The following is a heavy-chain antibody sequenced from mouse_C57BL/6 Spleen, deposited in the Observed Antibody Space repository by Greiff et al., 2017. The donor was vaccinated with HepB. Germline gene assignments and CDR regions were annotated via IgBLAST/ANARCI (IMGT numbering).Heavy chain of an antibody. CDR1: GFTFSSYA. CDR2: ISDGGSYT. D-gene: IGHD2-2*01. CDR3: ARGGGYDRWFAY. J-gene: IGHJ3*01. V-gene: IGHV5-4*03. Sequence: EVKLVESGGGLVKPGGSLKLSCAASGFTFSSYAMSWVRQTPEKRLEWVATISDGGSYTYYPDNVKGRFTISRDNAKNNLYLQRSHLKSEDTAMYYCARGGGYDRWFAYWGQGTLVTVSA.